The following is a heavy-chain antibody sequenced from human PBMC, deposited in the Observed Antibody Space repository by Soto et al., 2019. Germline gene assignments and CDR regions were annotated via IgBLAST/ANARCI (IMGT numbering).Heavy chain of an antibody. CDR1: GFTFSSYA. CDR2: ISGSGGST. D-gene: IGHD2-2*02. V-gene: IGHV3-23*01. J-gene: IGHJ5*02. Sequence: PGGSLRLSCAASGFTFSSYAMSWVCQAPGKGLEWVSAISGSGGSTYYADSVKGRFTISRDNSKNTLYLQMNSLRAEDTAVYYCAKGRAAIHSYNWFDPWGQGTLVTVSS. CDR3: AKGRAAIHSYNWFDP.